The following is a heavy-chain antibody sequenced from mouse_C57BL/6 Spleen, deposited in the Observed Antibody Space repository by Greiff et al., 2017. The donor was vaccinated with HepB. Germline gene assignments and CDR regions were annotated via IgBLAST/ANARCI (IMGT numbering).Heavy chain of an antibody. V-gene: IGHV7-3*01. CDR2: IRNKANGYTT. Sequence: DVKLQESGGGLVQPGGSLSLSCAASGFTFTDYYMSWVRQPPGKALEWLGFIRNKANGYTTEYSASVKGRFTISRDNSQSILYLQMNALRAEDSATYYCAREGLGTGPAWFAYWGQGTLVTVSA. D-gene: IGHD4-1*01. CDR1: GFTFTDYY. J-gene: IGHJ3*01. CDR3: AREGLGTGPAWFAY.